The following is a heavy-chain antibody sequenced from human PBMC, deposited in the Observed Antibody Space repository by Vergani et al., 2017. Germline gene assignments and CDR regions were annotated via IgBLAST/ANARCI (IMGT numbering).Heavy chain of an antibody. D-gene: IGHD6-19*01. CDR1: AYSISSSSYY. V-gene: IGHV4-39*07. CDR3: ARDSRSVCFFS. CDR2: LCPSGST. J-gene: IGHJ5*02. Sequence: QVQLQESGPGLVKPSETLSLTCAVSAYSISSSSYYWGWIRQPPGKGLEWIGRLCPSGSTNYKPSLKSRVTMSIDTSKNQFSLKLTSVTAADTAVYYCARDSRSVCFFSWGQGTLVIVSS.